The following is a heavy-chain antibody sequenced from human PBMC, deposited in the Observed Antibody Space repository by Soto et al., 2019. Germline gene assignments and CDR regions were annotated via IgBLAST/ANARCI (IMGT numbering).Heavy chain of an antibody. J-gene: IGHJ5*02. Sequence: SETLSLTCAVYGGSFSGYYWSWIRQPPGKGLEWIGEINHSGSTNYNPSLKSRVTISVDTSKNQFSLKLSSVTAADTAVYYCARRRGPYYDYVRGSYPNWFDPWGQGTLVTVS. D-gene: IGHD3-16*01. CDR1: GGSFSGYY. V-gene: IGHV4-34*01. CDR3: ARRRGPYYDYVRGSYPNWFDP. CDR2: INHSGST.